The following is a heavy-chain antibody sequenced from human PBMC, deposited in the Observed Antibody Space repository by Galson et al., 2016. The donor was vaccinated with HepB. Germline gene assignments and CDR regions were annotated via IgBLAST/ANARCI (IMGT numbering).Heavy chain of an antibody. Sequence: TLSLTCTVSAGSISSGDYYWSWIRQPPGKGLEWVGYIYYSGISYYMASLKSRATRSVDTSNNQFSLKLTSVTAADTAVYYCARFHYGYYGRFDPWGQGILVTVSS. CDR2: IYYSGIS. D-gene: IGHD4-17*01. V-gene: IGHV4-30-4*01. CDR1: AGSISSGDYY. CDR3: ARFHYGYYGRFDP. J-gene: IGHJ5*02.